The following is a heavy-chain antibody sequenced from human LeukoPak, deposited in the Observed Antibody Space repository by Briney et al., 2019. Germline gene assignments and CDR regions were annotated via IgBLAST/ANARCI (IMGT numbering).Heavy chain of an antibody. V-gene: IGHV3-74*03. CDR2: IKSDGSSI. Sequence: PGGSLRLACAASGFTFSTYWMHWVRQAPGKGLVWVSRIKSDGSSIMYADSGRGRFTISRDNAKNTLYLQMNSLRAEDTAVYYCARDLDYGGRSNFDHWGQGTLVTVSS. D-gene: IGHD4-23*01. J-gene: IGHJ4*02. CDR1: GFTFSTYW. CDR3: ARDLDYGGRSNFDH.